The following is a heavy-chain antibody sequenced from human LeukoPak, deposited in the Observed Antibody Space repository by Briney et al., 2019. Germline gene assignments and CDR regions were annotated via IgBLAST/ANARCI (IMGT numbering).Heavy chain of an antibody. Sequence: GASVKVSCKASGGTFSIYAISWVRQAPGQGLEWMGGIIPIFGTANYAQKFQGRVTITADESTSTAYMELSSLRSEDTAVYYCARDRDIVVVVAATGYSYAYSMDVWGQGTTVTVSS. V-gene: IGHV1-69*13. CDR1: GGTFSIYA. CDR3: ARDRDIVVVVAATGYSYAYSMDV. J-gene: IGHJ6*02. D-gene: IGHD2-15*01. CDR2: IIPIFGTA.